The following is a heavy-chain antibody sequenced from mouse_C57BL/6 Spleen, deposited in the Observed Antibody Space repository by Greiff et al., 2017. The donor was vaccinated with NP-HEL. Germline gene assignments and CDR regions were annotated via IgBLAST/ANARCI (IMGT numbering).Heavy chain of an antibody. J-gene: IGHJ1*03. Sequence: QVQLKESGAELARPGASVKMSCKASGYTFTSYTMHWVKQRPGQGLEWIGYINPSSGYTKYNQKFKDKATLTADKSSSTAYMQLSSLTSEDSAVYYCARSYLEYFDVWGTGTTVTVSS. V-gene: IGHV1-4*01. CDR2: INPSSGYT. D-gene: IGHD5-5*01. CDR3: ARSYLEYFDV. CDR1: GYTFTSYT.